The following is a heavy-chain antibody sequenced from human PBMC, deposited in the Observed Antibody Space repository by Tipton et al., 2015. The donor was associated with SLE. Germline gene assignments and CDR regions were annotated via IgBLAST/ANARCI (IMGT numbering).Heavy chain of an antibody. CDR1: GGSISSGSYY. CDR2: IYTSGST. V-gene: IGHV4-61*02. D-gene: IGHD3-3*01. CDR3: AREIDGRGYDFWSGYKGAWFDP. J-gene: IGHJ5*02. Sequence: TLSLTCTVSGGSISSGSYYWSWIRQPAGKGLEWIGRIYTSGSTNYNPSLKSRVTISVDTSKNQFSLKLSSVTAADTAVYYCAREIDGRGYDFWSGYKGAWFDPWGQGTLVTVSS.